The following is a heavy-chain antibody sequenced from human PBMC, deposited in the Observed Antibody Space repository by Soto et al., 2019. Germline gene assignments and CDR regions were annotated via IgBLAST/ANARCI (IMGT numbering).Heavy chain of an antibody. CDR3: VRDQQWLLPVPLNFDY. Sequence: ASVKVSCKASGFTFSDYGFSWVRQAPGRGLEWMGWISAFNGETNYTQKSEGRVAMTTDAATTTAYMELRSLTVDDTAVYYCVRDQQWLLPVPLNFDYWGQGTVVTVSS. V-gene: IGHV1-18*01. CDR1: GFTFSDYG. D-gene: IGHD6-19*01. J-gene: IGHJ4*02. CDR2: ISAFNGET.